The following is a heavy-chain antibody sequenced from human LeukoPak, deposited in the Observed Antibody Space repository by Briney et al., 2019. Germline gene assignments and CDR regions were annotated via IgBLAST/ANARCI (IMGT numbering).Heavy chain of an antibody. CDR2: IKQDGSEK. Sequence: PGGSLRLSCAASGFTFSSYWMSWVRQAPGKGLEWVANIKQDGSEKYYVDSVKGRFTISRDNAKNSLYLQMNSLRAEDTAVYYCARDPPYYDSSGYYSDWGQGTLVTVSS. V-gene: IGHV3-7*01. J-gene: IGHJ4*02. CDR1: GFTFSSYW. CDR3: ARDPPYYDSSGYYSD. D-gene: IGHD3-22*01.